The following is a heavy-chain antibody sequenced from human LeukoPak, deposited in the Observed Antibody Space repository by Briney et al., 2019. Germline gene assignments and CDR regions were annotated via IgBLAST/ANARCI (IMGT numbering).Heavy chain of an antibody. CDR3: ARDRISAAVLDY. CDR2: INPYHGKT. Sequence: ASVKVSCKASGYDFITYGFSWVRQAPGQGLEWMGWINPYHGKTKYAQKFQDGVTLTTDTSTATAHMELRRLSSDNTAIYFCARDRISAAVLDYWGPGTLVTVSS. V-gene: IGHV1-18*01. J-gene: IGHJ4*02. CDR1: GYDFITYG. D-gene: IGHD6-13*01.